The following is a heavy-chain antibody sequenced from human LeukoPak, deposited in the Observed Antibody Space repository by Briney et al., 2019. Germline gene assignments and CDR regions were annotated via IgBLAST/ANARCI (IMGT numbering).Heavy chain of an antibody. D-gene: IGHD1-7*01. CDR2: LNSDGSST. Sequence: PGGSLRLSCAASGFTFSSYWMHWVRQAPGKGLVWVSCLNSDGSSTRYADSVRGRFTISRDNAKNTLYLQMNSLRAEDTAVYYCATGNYHAFDIWGQGAMVTVPS. CDR3: ATGNYHAFDI. CDR1: GFTFSSYW. V-gene: IGHV3-74*01. J-gene: IGHJ3*02.